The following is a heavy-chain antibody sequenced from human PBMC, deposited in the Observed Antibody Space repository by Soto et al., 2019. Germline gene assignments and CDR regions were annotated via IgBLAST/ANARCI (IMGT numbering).Heavy chain of an antibody. CDR2: IYYSGSS. CDR3: ARGTLLRGPGYYYAMDI. Sequence: PWETLSLTCTGSGGSITRNGYFWSWIRQLPGKGLEWIGYIYYSGSSYYNPSLKSRVIISADTSKNHFSLNLTAVTAADTAVYYCARGTLLRGPGYYYAMDIWGQGTTVTVSS. D-gene: IGHD3-10*01. CDR1: GGSITRNGYF. J-gene: IGHJ6*02. V-gene: IGHV4-31*03.